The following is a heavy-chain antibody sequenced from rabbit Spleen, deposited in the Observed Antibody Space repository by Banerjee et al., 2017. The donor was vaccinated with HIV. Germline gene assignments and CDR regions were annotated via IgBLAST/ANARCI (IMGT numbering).Heavy chain of an antibody. CDR3: ARDAAGREDFNL. CDR2: IYTGNAKT. V-gene: IGHV1S40*01. Sequence: QSLEESGGDLVKPGASLTLTCKASGFDFSGYGVSWVRQASGKGLEWIACIYTGNAKTYYASWAKGRFTISKTSSTTVTLQMTSLAVADTATFFCARDAAGREDFNLWGPGTLVTVS. J-gene: IGHJ4*01. D-gene: IGHD4-2*01. CDR1: GFDFSGYG.